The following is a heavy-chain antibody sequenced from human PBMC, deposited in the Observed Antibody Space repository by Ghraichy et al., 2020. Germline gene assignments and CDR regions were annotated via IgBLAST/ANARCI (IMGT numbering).Heavy chain of an antibody. D-gene: IGHD6-13*01. CDR2: ISYDGTKT. CDR3: VAAKKSSSSTCDY. CDR1: GLTFSNYW. V-gene: IGHV3-74*01. Sequence: GGSLRLSCEVSGLTFSNYWMHWVRQAPGKGLVWVSHISYDGTKTNFAESVKGRFTVSRDDAKSMVYLQMNSLQADDSAVYYCVAAKKSSSSTCDYWGQGTLVTVS. J-gene: IGHJ4*02.